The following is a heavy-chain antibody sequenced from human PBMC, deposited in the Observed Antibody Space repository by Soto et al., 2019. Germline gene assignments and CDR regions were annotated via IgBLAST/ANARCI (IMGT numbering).Heavy chain of an antibody. CDR3: ARLSWDNGIPNIGPGWYFQD. D-gene: IGHD4-17*01. Sequence: PGESLKISCKTSGYSFTTYWIGWVRQMPVKGLEWMGIICPGDSDIRYSPSFQGQVTISADKSISTAYLQWSSLKASDTAMYYCARLSWDNGIPNIGPGWYFQDWGHGTLVTVSS. J-gene: IGHJ1*01. V-gene: IGHV5-51*01. CDR2: ICPGDSDI. CDR1: GYSFTTYW.